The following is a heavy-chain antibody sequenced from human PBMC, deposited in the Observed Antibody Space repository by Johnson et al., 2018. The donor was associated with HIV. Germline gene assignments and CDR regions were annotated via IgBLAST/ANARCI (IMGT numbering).Heavy chain of an antibody. V-gene: IGHV3-20*04. Sequence: VQLVESGGGVVRPGGSLRLSCAASGFTFDDHGMSWVRQAQGKGLEWVSGINWNGGSTGHADSVKGRFTISRDNAKNSLYLQMNSLRVEDTAVYYCARVLGDYAYHIWGQGTMVTVSS. J-gene: IGHJ3*02. CDR3: ARVLGDYAYHI. CDR2: INWNGGST. D-gene: IGHD4-17*01. CDR1: GFTFDDHG.